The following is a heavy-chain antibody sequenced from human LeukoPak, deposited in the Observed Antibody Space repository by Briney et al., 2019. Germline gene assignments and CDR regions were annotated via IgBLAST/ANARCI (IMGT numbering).Heavy chain of an antibody. CDR2: IYYSGST. J-gene: IGHJ4*02. D-gene: IGHD3-9*01. Sequence: SETLSLTCTVSGGSISSSSYYWGWIRQPPGKGLEWIGYIYYSGSTYYNPSLKSRVTISVDTSKNQFSLKLSSVTAADTAVYYCASQYYDILTGYYTARWGQGTLVTVSS. V-gene: IGHV4-39*07. CDR1: GGSISSSSYY. CDR3: ASQYYDILTGYYTAR.